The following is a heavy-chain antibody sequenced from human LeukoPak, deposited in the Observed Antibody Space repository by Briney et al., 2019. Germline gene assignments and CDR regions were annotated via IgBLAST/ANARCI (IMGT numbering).Heavy chain of an antibody. Sequence: GESLRSSCKGSGYSFTSFWISWLRQMPGKGLEWMGRIDPSDSYTNYSPSFQGHVTISADKSISTAYLQWSSLKASDTAMYYCARQSRHSTDYYGSGPGGSWGQGTLVTVSS. J-gene: IGHJ5*02. CDR1: GYSFTSFW. V-gene: IGHV5-10-1*01. CDR3: ARQSRHSTDYYGSGPGGS. CDR2: IDPSDSYT. D-gene: IGHD3-10*01.